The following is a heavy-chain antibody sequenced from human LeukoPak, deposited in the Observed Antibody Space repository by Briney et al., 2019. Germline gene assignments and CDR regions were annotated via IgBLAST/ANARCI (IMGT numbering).Heavy chain of an antibody. CDR3: AREDSGLDY. D-gene: IGHD5-12*01. CDR1: GFTVSSNE. V-gene: IGHV3-38-3*01. J-gene: IGHJ4*02. CDR2: ISGGST. Sequence: PGGSLRLSCAASGFTVSSNEMSWVRQAPGKGLEWVSSISGGSTYYADSRKGRFTISRDNSKNTLHLQMNSLRAEDTAVYYCAREDSGLDYWGQGTLVTVSS.